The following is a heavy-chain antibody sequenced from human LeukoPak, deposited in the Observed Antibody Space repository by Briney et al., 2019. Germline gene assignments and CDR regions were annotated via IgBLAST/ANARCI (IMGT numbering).Heavy chain of an antibody. D-gene: IGHD6-19*01. CDR1: GFTFSSYA. CDR2: ISYDGSNK. Sequence: PGRSLRPSCAASGFTFSSYAMHWVRQAPGKGLEWVAVISYDGSNKYYADSVKGRFTISRDNSKNTLYLQTNSLRAEDTAVYYCARDSPYSSGWYYWGQGTLVTVSS. V-gene: IGHV3-30-3*01. CDR3: ARDSPYSSGWYY. J-gene: IGHJ4*02.